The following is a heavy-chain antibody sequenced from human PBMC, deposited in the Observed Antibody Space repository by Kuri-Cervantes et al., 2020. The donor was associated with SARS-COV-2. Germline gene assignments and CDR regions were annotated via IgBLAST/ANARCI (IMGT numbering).Heavy chain of an antibody. CDR3: AKDNSENGRGYWYFDL. J-gene: IGHJ2*01. V-gene: IGHV3-23*01. Sequence: GGSLRLSCAASGLTFSGYAMSWVRQAPGKGLEWVSAISDSGGSTYYADSVKGRFTISRDNSKNTLYLQMNTLRAEDTAVYYCAKDNSENGRGYWYFDLWGRGTLVTVSS. CDR1: GLTFSGYA. CDR2: ISDSGGST. D-gene: IGHD1-1*01.